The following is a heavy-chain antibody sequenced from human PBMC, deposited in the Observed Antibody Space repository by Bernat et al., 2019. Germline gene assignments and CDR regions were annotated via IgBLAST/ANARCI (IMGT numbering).Heavy chain of an antibody. CDR1: GFTFSSYA. CDR3: AKDVRHDARYRGGVGYYRYFEH. Sequence: GERGEEGGGGGKKGRSLRRAGEAAGFTFSSYAMNWVRQAPGKGLEGGAAISYDGSNTYYADAVKGRFTISRDNSKNTLYLQMNSLRAEDTAVYYWAKDVRHDARYRGGVGYYRYFEHWGQGTLVTVSS. V-gene: IGHV3-30*04. J-gene: IGHJ1*01. CDR2: ISYDGSNT. D-gene: IGHD2-21*02.